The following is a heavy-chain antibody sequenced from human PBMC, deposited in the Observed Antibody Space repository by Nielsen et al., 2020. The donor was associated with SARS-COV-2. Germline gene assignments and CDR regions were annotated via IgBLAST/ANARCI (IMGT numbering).Heavy chain of an antibody. CDR1: GYTFTSYA. Sequence: ASVKVSCKASGYTFTSYAMHWVRQAPGQGLEWMGRINPNSGGTNYAQKFQGRVTMTRDTSISTAYMELSRLRSDDTAVYYCAREADPDGYNTHGWGQGTLVTVSS. V-gene: IGHV1-2*06. CDR3: AREADPDGYNTHG. D-gene: IGHD5-24*01. J-gene: IGHJ4*02. CDR2: INPNSGGT.